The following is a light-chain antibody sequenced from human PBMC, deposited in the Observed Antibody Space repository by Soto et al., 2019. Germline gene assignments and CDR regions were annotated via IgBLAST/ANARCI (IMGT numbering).Light chain of an antibody. J-gene: IGKJ2*01. Sequence: EIVLTQSPGTLSLSPGEGATLSCRASQSVSNNYLAWYQHTPGQAPRLLTYAATSRPTGIPDRFRGSGSGTDFSLTISRLEPEDFAMYYCQQDGTSPHTFGQGTKVEIK. CDR3: QQDGTSPHT. CDR1: QSVSNNY. V-gene: IGKV3-20*01. CDR2: AAT.